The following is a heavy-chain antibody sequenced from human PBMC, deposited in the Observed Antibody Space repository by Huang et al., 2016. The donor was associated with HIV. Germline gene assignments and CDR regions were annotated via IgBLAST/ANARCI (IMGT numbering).Heavy chain of an antibody. CDR2: TYPGDSDT. V-gene: IGHV5-51*01. Sequence: EVQLVQSGAVVKKPGESLKISCKGSGYTFNGYWIGWVRQMPGKGLEWMGSTYPGDSDTPYSPSVQGQVTISADKSISTAYLQWSGLKASDTAMYYCARQGVGDFVVEPTGLGAFDIWGQGTMVTVSS. D-gene: IGHD2-2*01. CDR1: GYTFNGYW. CDR3: ARQGVGDFVVEPTGLGAFDI. J-gene: IGHJ3*02.